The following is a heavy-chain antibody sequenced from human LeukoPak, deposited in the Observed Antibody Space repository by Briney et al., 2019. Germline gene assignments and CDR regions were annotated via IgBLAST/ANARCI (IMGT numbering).Heavy chain of an antibody. CDR2: IIPIFGTA. D-gene: IGHD4-23*01. V-gene: IGHV1-69*13. Sequence: ASVKVSCKASGGTFSSYAISWVRQAPGQGLEWMGGIIPIFGTANYAQKFQGRVTITADESTSTAYMELSSLRSEDTAVYYCARVGWNGANSGRVLVGDYWGQGTLVTVSS. CDR3: ARVGWNGANSGRVLVGDY. CDR1: GGTFSSYA. J-gene: IGHJ4*02.